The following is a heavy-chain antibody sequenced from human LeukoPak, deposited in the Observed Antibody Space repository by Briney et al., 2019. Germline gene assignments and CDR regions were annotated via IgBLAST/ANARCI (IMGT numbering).Heavy chain of an antibody. D-gene: IGHD5-18*01. CDR2: TYPADSDT. Sequence: PGESLKISCKGSGYSFTSYWIGWVRQMPGKGLEWMGVTYPADSDTRYSPSFQGQVTISADKSISTAYLQWSSLKASDTAMYYCARRAEAMVHFDYWGQGTLVTVSS. V-gene: IGHV5-51*01. CDR1: GYSFTSYW. J-gene: IGHJ4*02. CDR3: ARRAEAMVHFDY.